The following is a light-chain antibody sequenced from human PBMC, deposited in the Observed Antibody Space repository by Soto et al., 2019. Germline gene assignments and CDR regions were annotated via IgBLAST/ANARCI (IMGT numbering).Light chain of an antibody. Sequence: EIVMTQSPATHSVSSGGRATLSCRASQSVSSNLGWYQKKPGLSPRLLIYDASTRATGIPARISGSGSGTEFTLTNSSLQSQDFALYYCQKYNDWRTFGQGSKV. CDR2: DAS. J-gene: IGKJ1*01. CDR3: QKYNDWRT. CDR1: QSVSSN. V-gene: IGKV3-15*01.